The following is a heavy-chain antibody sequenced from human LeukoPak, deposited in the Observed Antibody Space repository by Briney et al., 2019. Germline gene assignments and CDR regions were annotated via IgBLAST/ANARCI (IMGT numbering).Heavy chain of an antibody. CDR3: ARSLVDGDYYYNMDV. D-gene: IGHD2-8*02. Sequence: GGSLRLSWAASGFTFDDYGMSWVRQAPGKGLEWVSGTNWNGGSTGYVDSVKGRFTISRDNSKNTLSLQMTSLRAEDTAVYYCARSLVDGDYYYNMDVWGKGTTVTVSS. CDR1: GFTFDDYG. J-gene: IGHJ6*03. V-gene: IGHV3-20*04. CDR2: TNWNGGST.